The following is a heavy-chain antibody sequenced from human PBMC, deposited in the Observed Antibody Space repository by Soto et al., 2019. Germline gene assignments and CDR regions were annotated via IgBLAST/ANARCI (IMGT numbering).Heavy chain of an antibody. D-gene: IGHD7-27*01. CDR1: GFSLSTTGVG. CDR3: AYRPSLDWGHFDS. J-gene: IGHJ4*02. Sequence: QITLKESGPTLVKPTQTLTLTCTFSGFSLSTTGVGVGWIRQPPGKALECLALIYWDDDKRYSPSLTNRITITKDTSKNQVVLTMTNMHPVDTGTYFCAYRPSLDWGHFDSWGQGTLVTVSS. CDR2: IYWDDDK. V-gene: IGHV2-5*02.